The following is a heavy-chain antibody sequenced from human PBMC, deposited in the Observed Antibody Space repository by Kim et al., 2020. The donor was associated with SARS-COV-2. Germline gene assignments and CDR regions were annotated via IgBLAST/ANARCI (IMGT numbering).Heavy chain of an antibody. J-gene: IGHJ5*02. Sequence: SETLSLTCTVSGYSISSGYYWGWIRQPPGKGLEWIGSIYHSGSTYYNPSLKSRVTISVDTSKNQFSLKLSSVTAADTAVYYCARDRYYYGSGSYYPWFDPWGQGTLVTVSS. CDR2: IYHSGST. D-gene: IGHD3-10*01. V-gene: IGHV4-38-2*02. CDR1: GYSISSGYY. CDR3: ARDRYYYGSGSYYPWFDP.